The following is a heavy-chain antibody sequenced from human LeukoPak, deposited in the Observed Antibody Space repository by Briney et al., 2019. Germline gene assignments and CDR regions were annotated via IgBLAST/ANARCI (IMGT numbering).Heavy chain of an antibody. CDR1: GGSISSGGYY. CDR2: IYYSGST. D-gene: IGHD3-22*01. V-gene: IGHV4-31*03. J-gene: IGHJ4*02. CDR3: ARGTYYYDSSGSYYFDY. Sequence: PSETLSLTCTVSGGSISSGGYYWSWIRQHPGKGLEWIGYIYYSGSTYYNPSLKSRVTISVDTSKNQFSLKLSSVTAADTAVYYCARGTYYYDSSGSYYFDYWGQGTLVTVSS.